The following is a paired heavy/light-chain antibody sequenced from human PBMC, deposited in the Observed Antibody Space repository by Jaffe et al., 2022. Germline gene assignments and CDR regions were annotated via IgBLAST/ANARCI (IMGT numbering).Heavy chain of an antibody. CDR2: ISGSGGST. CDR3: AKHGWPAAFSYNWFDP. V-gene: IGHV3-23*01. D-gene: IGHD2-2*01. CDR1: GFTFSTYA. Sequence: EEYLLQSGGGMVQPGGSLRLSCAASGFTFSTYAMSWVRQAPGKGLEWVSSISGSGGSTRYADSVKGRLTISRDNSKNTLHLQMHSLRAEDTAVYYCAKHGWPAAFSYNWFDPWGQGTLVTVSS. J-gene: IGHJ5*02.
Light chain of an antibody. CDR1: QSVSSN. V-gene: IGKV3-15*01. CDR3: QQYNTWPPSLT. CDR2: DAS. J-gene: IGKJ4*01. Sequence: EIVMTQSPATLSVSPRERVTLSCKASQSVSSNLAWYQQKPGQAPRLLIYDASTRATGIPARFSGSGSGTEFTLTISSLQSEDFAVYYCQQYNTWPPSLTFGGGTKVEIK.